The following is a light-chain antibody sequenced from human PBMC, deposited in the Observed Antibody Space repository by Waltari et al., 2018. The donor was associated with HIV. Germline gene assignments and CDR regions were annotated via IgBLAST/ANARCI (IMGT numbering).Light chain of an antibody. CDR1: SSDVGGYNL. CDR3: CTYAGSTTYGI. CDR2: EVS. V-gene: IGLV2-23*02. Sequence: QSALTQPASVSGSPGQSITISCTGTSSDVGGYNLVSWYQQHPGTAPKLMIYEVSKRPSGVFNRFSGSKSGNTASLTISGLDAENEVDYYCCTYAGSTTYGIFCGVTKLNVL. J-gene: IGLJ2*01.